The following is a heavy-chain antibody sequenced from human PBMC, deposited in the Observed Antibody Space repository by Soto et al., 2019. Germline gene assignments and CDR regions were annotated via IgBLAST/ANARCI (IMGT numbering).Heavy chain of an antibody. J-gene: IGHJ6*03. V-gene: IGHV3-23*01. Sequence: EVQLLESGGGLVQPGGSLRLSCAASGFTFRSYAMNWVSQAPGKALEWVSAISGSGGSTYYAASVKGRFTTSRDDSKSALFLQMSSLRAEDTAFYYCARDSEPAYGGYDSYYYDYMDVWGKGTTVIVSS. CDR3: ARDSEPAYGGYDSYYYDYMDV. D-gene: IGHD4-17*01. CDR2: ISGSGGST. CDR1: GFTFRSYA.